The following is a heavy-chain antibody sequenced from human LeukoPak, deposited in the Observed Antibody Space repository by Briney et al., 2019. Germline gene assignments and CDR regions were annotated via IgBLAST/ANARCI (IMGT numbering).Heavy chain of an antibody. Sequence: GGSLRLSCATSGFVFSKNGMHWVRQAPGKGLEWVAFIRHDESNKYYADSVKGRFTISRDNAKNSLYLQMNSLRAEDTAVYYCARDAAVAGPYYFDYWGQGILVTVSS. CDR3: ARDAAVAGPYYFDY. J-gene: IGHJ4*02. D-gene: IGHD6-19*01. CDR1: GFVFSKNG. V-gene: IGHV3-30*02. CDR2: IRHDESNK.